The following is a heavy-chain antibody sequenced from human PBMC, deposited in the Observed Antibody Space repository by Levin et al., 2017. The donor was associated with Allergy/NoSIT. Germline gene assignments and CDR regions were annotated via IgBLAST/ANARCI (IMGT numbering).Heavy chain of an antibody. CDR2: IAYDGSNK. CDR3: AKPLGIGEAGWLETGLDV. Sequence: AGGSLRLSCAASGFTFSSYGMHWVRQAPGKGLEWVAVIAYDGSNKYYADSVKGRFTISRDNSENTLHLEMNSLRVEDTAVYYCAKPLGIGEAGWLETGLDVWGKGTTVTVFS. J-gene: IGHJ6*04. CDR1: GFTFSSYG. D-gene: IGHD6-13*01. V-gene: IGHV3-30*18.